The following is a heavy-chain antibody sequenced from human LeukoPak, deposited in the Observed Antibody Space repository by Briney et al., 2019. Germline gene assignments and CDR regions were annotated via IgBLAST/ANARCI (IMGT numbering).Heavy chain of an antibody. CDR2: IIPIFGTA. Sequence: SVKVSCKASGGTFSSYAISWVRQAPGQGLEWMGGIIPIFGTANYAQKFQGRVTITTDESTSTAYMELSSLRSEDTAVYYCARVVSGRYYRPGINYFDYWGQGTLVTVSS. V-gene: IGHV1-69*05. J-gene: IGHJ4*02. D-gene: IGHD1-26*01. CDR3: ARVVSGRYYRPGINYFDY. CDR1: GGTFSSYA.